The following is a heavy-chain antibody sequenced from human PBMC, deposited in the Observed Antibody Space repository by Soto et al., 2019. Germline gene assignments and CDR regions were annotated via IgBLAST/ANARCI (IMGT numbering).Heavy chain of an antibody. J-gene: IGHJ6*02. CDR3: ARQAVVVAATRYYYYGMDV. Sequence: GESLKISCKGSGYSFTSYWIGWVRQMPGKGLEWMGIIYPGDSDTRYSPSFQGQVTISADKSISTAYLQWSSLKASDTAMYYCARQAVVVAATRYYYYGMDVWGQGTTVTVSS. CDR1: GYSFTSYW. V-gene: IGHV5-51*01. D-gene: IGHD2-15*01. CDR2: IYPGDSDT.